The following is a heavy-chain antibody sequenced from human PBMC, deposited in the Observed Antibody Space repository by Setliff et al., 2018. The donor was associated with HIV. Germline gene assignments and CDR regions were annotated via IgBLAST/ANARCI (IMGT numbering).Heavy chain of an antibody. Sequence: ASVKVSCKASGYTFTSYDINWVRQATGQGLEWMGWISPYDGAKRATGRFRGRVTMTTDTSINTAYMELSGVRSDDTAVYFCARQLSNSLDYWGQGTLVTVSS. CDR3: ARQLSNSLDY. J-gene: IGHJ4*02. CDR2: ISPYDGAK. CDR1: GYTFTSYD. D-gene: IGHD1-1*01. V-gene: IGHV1-2*02.